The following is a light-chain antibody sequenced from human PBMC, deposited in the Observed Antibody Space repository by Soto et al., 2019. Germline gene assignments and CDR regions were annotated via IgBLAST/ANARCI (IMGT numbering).Light chain of an antibody. CDR1: QSISSN. CDR2: AAS. J-gene: IGKJ2*01. CDR3: QQSYSIPYT. V-gene: IGKV1-39*01. Sequence: DIQMTQSASSLSASVGDRVTITCRASQSISSNLNWHQQKPGKAPKVLIYAASSLQSGVPSRFSGSGSGTDFTLTISSLQPEDFATYYCQQSYSIPYTFGQGTKLEMK.